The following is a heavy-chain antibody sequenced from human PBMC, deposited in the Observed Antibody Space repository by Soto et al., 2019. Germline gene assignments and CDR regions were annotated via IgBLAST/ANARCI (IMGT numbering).Heavy chain of an antibody. J-gene: IGHJ3*02. D-gene: IGHD3-22*01. CDR1: VGSIRSGDYY. V-gene: IGHV4-30-4*01. Sequence: PLSLTCTVSVGSIRSGDYYFRWIRQPPGKGLEWIGYIYYSGSTYYNPSLKSRVTISVDTSKNQFSLKLSSVTAADTAVYYCARDPRGSSGYGVAFDIWGQGTTVTVSS. CDR2: IYYSGST. CDR3: ARDPRGSSGYGVAFDI.